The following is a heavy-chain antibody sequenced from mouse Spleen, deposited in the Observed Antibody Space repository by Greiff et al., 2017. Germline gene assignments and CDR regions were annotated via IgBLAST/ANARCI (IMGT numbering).Heavy chain of an antibody. J-gene: IGHJ4*01. Sequence: LVESGPELVKPGASVKMSCKASGYTFTSYVMHWVKQKPGQGLEWIGYINPYNDGTKYNEKFKGKATLTSDKSSSTAYMELSSLTSEDSAVYYCAMIYYGNYYAMDYWGQGTSVTVSS. V-gene: IGHV1-14*01. CDR3: AMIYYGNYYAMDY. CDR2: INPYNDGT. D-gene: IGHD2-1*01. CDR1: GYTFTSYV.